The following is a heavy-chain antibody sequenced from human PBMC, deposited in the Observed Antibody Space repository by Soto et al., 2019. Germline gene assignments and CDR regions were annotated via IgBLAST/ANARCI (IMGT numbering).Heavy chain of an antibody. CDR1: GYTFTSYY. J-gene: IGHJ4*02. Sequence: QVQLVQSGAEVKKPGASVKVSCKASGYTFTSYYMHWVRQAPGQGLEWMGVIDPSGGSTDYTQKFQGRVTMNRDTSTSTVYRELSSLRSEDTAVFYCAREGNGYNLGPSVDFDYWGQGTLVTVSS. CDR2: IDPSGGST. CDR3: AREGNGYNLGPSVDFDY. V-gene: IGHV1-46*01. D-gene: IGHD5-12*01.